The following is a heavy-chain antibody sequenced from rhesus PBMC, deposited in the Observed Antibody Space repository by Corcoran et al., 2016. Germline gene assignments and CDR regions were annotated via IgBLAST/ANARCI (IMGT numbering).Heavy chain of an antibody. Sequence: QVQLQESGPGLVKPSETLSLTCAVSGGSINACFFWHWIRQPTGKGLEWVGTIYRNSATTYYNPSLKSRITSSKGTSKNHFFLKLTSVTAADSDVYFCARVKYNSLDSWGRGVLVTVSS. D-gene: IGHD3-34*01. CDR1: GGSINACFF. CDR2: IYRNSATT. V-gene: IGHV4S9*01. J-gene: IGHJ5-2*02. CDR3: ARVKYNSLDS.